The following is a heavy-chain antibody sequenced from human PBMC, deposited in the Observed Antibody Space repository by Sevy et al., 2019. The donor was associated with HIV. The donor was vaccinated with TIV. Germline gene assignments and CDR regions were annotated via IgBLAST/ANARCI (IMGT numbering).Heavy chain of an antibody. CDR1: GFTFSKYW. CDR2: IKQDAGQK. J-gene: IGHJ4*02. V-gene: IGHV3-7*01. CDR3: ARDDGNYYFHY. D-gene: IGHD1-7*01. Sequence: GGSLRLSCAASGFTFSKYWMGWVRQAPGKGLEWVSNIKQDAGQKYSVDSVKGRFTISRDNAKNSLYLKMNSLRAEDTAVYFCARDDGNYYFHYWGQGTLVTVSS.